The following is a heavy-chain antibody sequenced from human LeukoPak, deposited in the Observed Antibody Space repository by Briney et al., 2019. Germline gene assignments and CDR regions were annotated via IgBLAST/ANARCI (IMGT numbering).Heavy chain of an antibody. Sequence: ASVKVSCKASGYTFTSYYMHWVRQAPGQGLEWMGWINPNSGGTNYAQKFQGRVTMTRDTSISTAYMELSRLRSDDTAVYYCARDHLLYYYDSSGYSPGGFDPWGQGTLVTVSS. CDR1: GYTFTSYY. V-gene: IGHV1-2*02. J-gene: IGHJ5*02. CDR3: ARDHLLYYYDSSGYSPGGFDP. CDR2: INPNSGGT. D-gene: IGHD3-22*01.